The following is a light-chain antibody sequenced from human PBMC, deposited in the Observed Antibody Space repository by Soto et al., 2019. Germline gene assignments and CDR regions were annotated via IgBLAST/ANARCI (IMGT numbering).Light chain of an antibody. CDR2: DAS. J-gene: IGKJ4*02. CDR1: QDISNY. CDR3: PQCYSISYT. V-gene: IGKV1-33*01. Sequence: DIQMTQSPSSLSAAVGDRVTITCQESQDISNYLNWYQQQPGKAPKLLIYDASNLETGVPSRFSGRAPGADFTLTTGSLRPEDFTTYDCPQCYSISYTVGRGTKVDIK.